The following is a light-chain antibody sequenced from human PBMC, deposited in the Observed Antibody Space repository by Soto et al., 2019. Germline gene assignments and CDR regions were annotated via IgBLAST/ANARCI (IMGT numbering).Light chain of an antibody. Sequence: QSVLTQPPSASGTPGQRVTISCSGGSSNIGSNTVNWYQQLPGTAPKLLIYSNYQRPSGVPDRFSGSKSGTSASLAISGLQSEDEADYYCATWDASLNGYVFGTGNKVTVL. CDR2: SNY. CDR3: ATWDASLNGYV. J-gene: IGLJ1*01. CDR1: SSNIGSNT. V-gene: IGLV1-44*01.